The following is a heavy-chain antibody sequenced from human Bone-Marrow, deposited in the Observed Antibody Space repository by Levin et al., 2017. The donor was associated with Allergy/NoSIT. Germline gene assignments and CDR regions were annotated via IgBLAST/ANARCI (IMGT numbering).Heavy chain of an antibody. CDR2: IYYSGST. V-gene: IGHV4-31*03. J-gene: IGHJ4*02. Sequence: SQTLSLTCTVSGGSIRSGGYYWSWIRQHPGKGLEWIGYIYYSGSTYYNPSLKSRVTISVDTSKNQFSLKLSSVTAADTAVYYCARVIRSVVISPLDYWGQGTLVTVSS. CDR3: ARVIRSVVISPLDY. D-gene: IGHD3-22*01. CDR1: GGSIRSGGYY.